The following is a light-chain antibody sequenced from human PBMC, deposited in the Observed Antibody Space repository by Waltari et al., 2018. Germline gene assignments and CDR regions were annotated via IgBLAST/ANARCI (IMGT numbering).Light chain of an antibody. CDR2: RND. V-gene: IGLV1-44*01. CDR3: AAWDDRMNGHWV. CDR1: SSNIGANV. Sequence: QSMLTQPPSASGTPGQRVTISCSGRSSNIGANVVNWYQQLPGKAPKLLIYRNDQRPSGVPDRFSASKSGTSASLAISGLQSEDEADYYCAAWDDRMNGHWVFGGGTKVTVL. J-gene: IGLJ3*02.